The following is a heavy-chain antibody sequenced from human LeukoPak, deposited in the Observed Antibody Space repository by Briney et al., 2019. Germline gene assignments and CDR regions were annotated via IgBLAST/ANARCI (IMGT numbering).Heavy chain of an antibody. CDR3: ARHSSAARPNFDY. Sequence: KPSETLSLTCTVSGGSLSSSSYYWGWIRQPPGKGLEWIGSIYYSGSTYYNPSLKSRVTISVDTSKNQFSLEVTSMTAADTAVYYCARHSSAARPNFDYWGQGTLVTVSS. J-gene: IGHJ4*02. CDR2: IYYSGST. D-gene: IGHD6-6*01. V-gene: IGHV4-39*01. CDR1: GGSLSSSSYY.